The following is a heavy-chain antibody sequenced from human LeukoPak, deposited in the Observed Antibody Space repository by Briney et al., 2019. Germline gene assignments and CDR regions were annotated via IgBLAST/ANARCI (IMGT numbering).Heavy chain of an antibody. J-gene: IGHJ3*02. V-gene: IGHV4-39*07. D-gene: IGHD3-22*01. CDR1: GGSITSDAYY. CDR2: VHYSGAT. Sequence: SETLSLTCTVSGGSITSDAYYWGWIRQPPGKGLEWIASVHYSGATYYNPSLKSRVTISVDTSKNQFSLKLSSVTAADTAVYYCARGYYDYYDSSGYWVFSAFDIWGQGTMVTVSS. CDR3: ARGYYDYYDSSGYWVFSAFDI.